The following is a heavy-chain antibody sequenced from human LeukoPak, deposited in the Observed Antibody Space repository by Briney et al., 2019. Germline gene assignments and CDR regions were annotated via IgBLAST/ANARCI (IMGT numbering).Heavy chain of an antibody. Sequence: GGSLRLSCAASGFTVSSNYMSWVRQAPGKGLEWVSFIYSGGSTYYADSVKGRFTISRDNSKNTLYLEVISLTAEDTAVYYCAKDDAWLRFGEWSQGTLVTVSS. CDR3: AKDDAWLRFGE. D-gene: IGHD3-10*01. CDR2: IYSGGST. CDR1: GFTVSSNY. J-gene: IGHJ4*02. V-gene: IGHV3-66*01.